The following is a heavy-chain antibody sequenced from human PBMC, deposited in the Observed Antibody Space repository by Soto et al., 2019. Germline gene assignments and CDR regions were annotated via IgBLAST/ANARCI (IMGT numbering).Heavy chain of an antibody. CDR1: DGSVSSGSYY. J-gene: IGHJ4*02. V-gene: IGHV4-61*01. CDR2: IYYSGST. Sequence: QVQLQESGPGLVKPSETLSLTCTVSDGSVSSGSYYWSWIRQPPGKGLEWIGHIYYSGSTSYNPSLKSRVTISMDTSKNQVSLRLSSVTAADTAVFYCARGGIAATSFDYWGQGPLVTVSS. D-gene: IGHD6-13*01. CDR3: ARGGIAATSFDY.